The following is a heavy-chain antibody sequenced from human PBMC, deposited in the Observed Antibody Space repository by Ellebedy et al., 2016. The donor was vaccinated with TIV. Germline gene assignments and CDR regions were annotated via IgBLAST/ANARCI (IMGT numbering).Heavy chain of an antibody. J-gene: IGHJ3*02. V-gene: IGHV3-33*01. D-gene: IGHD1-26*01. CDR3: ARDREGWETDAFDI. CDR2: IWYDGTNK. CDR1: GFTFSNHA. Sequence: GESLKISXVASGFTFSNHAMNWVRQAPGKGLEWVAGIWYDGTNKYFADSVKGRFTISRDNSKNTLYLHMNSLRAEDTAVYFCARDREGWETDAFDIWGQGTMVTVSS.